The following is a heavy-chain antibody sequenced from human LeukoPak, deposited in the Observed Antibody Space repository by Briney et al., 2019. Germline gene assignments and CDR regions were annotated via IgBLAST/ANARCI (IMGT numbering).Heavy chain of an antibody. CDR1: GFTFSSYW. D-gene: IGHD3-22*01. CDR2: IKQDGSEK. J-gene: IGHJ4*02. V-gene: IGHV3-7*01. CDR3: ARDPYYYDSSGYYN. Sequence: PGGSLRLSCAASGFTFSSYWMSWVRQAPGKGLEWVANIKQDGSEKYYVDSVKGRFTISRDNAKNSLYLQMNSLRAEDTAVYYCARDPYYYDSSGYYNWGQGTLVTVSS.